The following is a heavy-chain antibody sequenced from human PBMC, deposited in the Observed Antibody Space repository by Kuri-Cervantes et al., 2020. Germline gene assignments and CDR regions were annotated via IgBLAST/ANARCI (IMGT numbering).Heavy chain of an antibody. CDR2: ISAYNGNT. J-gene: IGHJ6*02. Sequence: ASVKVSCKASGYTFTSHGISWVRQAPGQGHEWMGWISAYNGNTNYAQKLQGRVTMTTDTSTSTAYMELMSLRSDDPAVYYCARSQDVATTYYYYGMDVWCQGTTVTVSS. CDR3: ARSQDVATTYYYYGMDV. CDR1: GYTFTSHG. D-gene: IGHD5-24*01. V-gene: IGHV1-18*01.